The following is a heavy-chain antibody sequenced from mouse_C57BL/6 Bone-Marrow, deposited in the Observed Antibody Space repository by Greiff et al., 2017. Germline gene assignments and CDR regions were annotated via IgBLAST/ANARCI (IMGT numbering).Heavy chain of an antibody. CDR2: IDPENGDT. CDR3: TRYFDV. V-gene: IGHV14-4*01. J-gene: IGHJ1*03. CDR1: GFNIKDDY. Sequence: VHVKQPGAELVRPGASVKLSCTASGFNIKDDYMHWVKQRPEQGLEWIGWIDPENGDTEYASKFQGKATITADTSSNTAYLQLSSLTSEDTAVYYCTRYFDVWGTGTTVTVSS.